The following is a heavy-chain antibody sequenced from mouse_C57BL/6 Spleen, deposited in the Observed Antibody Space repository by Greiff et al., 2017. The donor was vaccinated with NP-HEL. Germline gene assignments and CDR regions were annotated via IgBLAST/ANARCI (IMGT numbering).Heavy chain of an antibody. J-gene: IGHJ1*03. Sequence: QVHVKQSGAELVKPGASVKISCKASGYAFSSYWMNWVKQRPGKGLEWIGQIYPGDGDTNYNGKFKGKATLTADKSSSTAYMQLSSLTSEDSAVYFCARREDYDGYFDVWGTGTTVTVSS. CDR1: GYAFSSYW. V-gene: IGHV1-80*01. CDR2: IYPGDGDT. D-gene: IGHD2-4*01. CDR3: ARREDYDGYFDV.